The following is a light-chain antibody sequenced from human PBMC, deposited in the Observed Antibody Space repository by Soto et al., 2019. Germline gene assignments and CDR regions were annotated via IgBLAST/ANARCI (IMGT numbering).Light chain of an antibody. CDR2: DVN. V-gene: IGLV2-11*01. CDR1: SSDVGGYHY. CDR3: CSYAGSYTLV. J-gene: IGLJ2*01. Sequence: QSVLTQPRSVSGSPGQSVTLSCTGTSSDVGGYHYVSWYQHHPGKAPKIIIYDVNKRPSGVPDRFSGSKSGNTASLTISGLQTVDEADYYCCSYAGSYTLVFGGGTKLTVL.